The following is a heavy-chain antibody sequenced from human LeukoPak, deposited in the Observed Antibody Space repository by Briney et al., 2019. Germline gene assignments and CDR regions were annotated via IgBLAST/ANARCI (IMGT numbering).Heavy chain of an antibody. V-gene: IGHV1-69*13. CDR2: IIPIFGTA. J-gene: IGHJ4*02. CDR1: GGTFRSYA. Sequence: SVKVSCKASGGTFRSYAISWVRQAPGQGLEWMGGIIPIFGTANYAQKFQGRVTITADESTSTAYMELSSLRSEDTAIYYCASSKDYHDSSGYARTLDYWGQGTLVTVSS. D-gene: IGHD3-22*01. CDR3: ASSKDYHDSSGYARTLDY.